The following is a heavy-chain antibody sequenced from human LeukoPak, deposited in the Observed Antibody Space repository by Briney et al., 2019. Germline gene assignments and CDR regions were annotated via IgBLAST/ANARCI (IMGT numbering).Heavy chain of an antibody. Sequence: PGGSLRLSCAASGFAFSSYAMSWVRQAPGKGLEWVSVIYSGGSTYYADSVEGRFTISRDNAKNSLYLQMNSLRAEDTAVYYCARDPSGGSPGYWGQGTLVTVSS. CDR3: ARDPSGGSPGY. V-gene: IGHV3-66*01. CDR2: IYSGGST. D-gene: IGHD2-15*01. CDR1: GFAFSSYA. J-gene: IGHJ4*02.